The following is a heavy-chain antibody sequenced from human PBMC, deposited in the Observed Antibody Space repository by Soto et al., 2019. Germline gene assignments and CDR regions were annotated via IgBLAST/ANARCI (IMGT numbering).Heavy chain of an antibody. CDR1: GFSFGSYA. D-gene: IGHD6-19*01. CDR3: ARNIGQSGCS. V-gene: IGHV3-23*01. J-gene: IGHJ5*02. Sequence: PGGSLRLSCAASGFSFGSYAMSWVRQAPGKGLEWVSALTTGGDSTYYADSVKGRFTISRDNSKNTLYLQMNSLRAEDTAIYYCARNIGQSGCSWGQGTLVTVSS. CDR2: LTTGGDST.